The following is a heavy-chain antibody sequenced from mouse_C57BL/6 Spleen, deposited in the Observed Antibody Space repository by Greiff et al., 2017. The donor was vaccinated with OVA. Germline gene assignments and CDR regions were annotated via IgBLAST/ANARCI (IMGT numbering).Heavy chain of an antibody. D-gene: IGHD2-12*01. V-gene: IGHV1-82*01. J-gene: IGHJ4*01. CDR1: GYAFSSSW. Sequence: VKLVESGPELVKPGASVKISCKASGYAFSSSWMNWVKQRPGKGLEWIGRIYPGDGDTNYNGKFKGKATLTADKSSSTAYMQLSSLTSEDSAVYFCARSLRRNYAMDYWGQGTSVTVSS. CDR3: ARSLRRNYAMDY. CDR2: IYPGDGDT.